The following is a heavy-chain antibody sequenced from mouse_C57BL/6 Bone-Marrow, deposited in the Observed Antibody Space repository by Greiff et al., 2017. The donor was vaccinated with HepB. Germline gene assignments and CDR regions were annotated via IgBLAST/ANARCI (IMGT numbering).Heavy chain of an antibody. D-gene: IGHD2-4*01. CDR3: ARRDYDITMDY. CDR2: INPNNGGP. J-gene: IGHJ4*01. Sequence: VQLKESGPELVKPGASVKIPCKASGYTFTDYNMDWVKQSHGKSLEWIGDINPNNGGPIYNQKFKGKATLTVDKSSSTAYMELRSLTSEDTAVYYCARRDYDITMDYWGQGTSVTVSS. CDR1: GYTFTDYN. V-gene: IGHV1-18*01.